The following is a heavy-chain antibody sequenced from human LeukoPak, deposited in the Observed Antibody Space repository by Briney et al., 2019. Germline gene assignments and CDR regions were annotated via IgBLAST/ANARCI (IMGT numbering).Heavy chain of an antibody. CDR1: GFAFSSFG. Sequence: GRSLRLSCAASGFAFSSFGMHWVRQAPGKGLEWVAVIWYDGTNKYYADSVKGRFTISRDNSKNTLYLQMNSLRAEDTAVYYCARATVTRWFDPWGQGTLLTVSS. D-gene: IGHD4-17*01. J-gene: IGHJ5*02. V-gene: IGHV3-33*01. CDR2: IWYDGTNK. CDR3: ARATVTRWFDP.